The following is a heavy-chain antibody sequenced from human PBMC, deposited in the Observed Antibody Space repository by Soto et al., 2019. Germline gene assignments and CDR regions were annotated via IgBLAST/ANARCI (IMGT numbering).Heavy chain of an antibody. CDR1: GGSISTYF. CDR3: GSHINYDSGAFQCDFDY. Sequence: SETLSLTCSVSGGSISTYFWSWIRQPPGKGLEWIAYIHHSGRTNYNPSLKSRVTISVDTSKNYLSLKLSSVTAADTAMFYCGSHINYDSGAFQCDFDYWVLGTPVTVSS. J-gene: IGHJ4*02. D-gene: IGHD3-22*01. V-gene: IGHV4-59*08. CDR2: IHHSGRT.